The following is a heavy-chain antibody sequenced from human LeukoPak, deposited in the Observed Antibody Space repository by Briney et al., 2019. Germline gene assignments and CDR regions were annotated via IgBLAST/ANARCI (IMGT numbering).Heavy chain of an antibody. D-gene: IGHD2-21*02. CDR3: ARHGPREGAYCGGDCYSDAFDI. Sequence: SETLSLTCTVSGGSISSSSYYWGWIRRPPGKGLEWIGYIYYSGSTNYNPSLKSRVTISVDTSKNQFSLKLSSVTAADTAVYYCARHGPREGAYCGGDCYSDAFDIWGQGTMVTVSS. V-gene: IGHV4-61*05. J-gene: IGHJ3*02. CDR2: IYYSGST. CDR1: GGSISSSSYY.